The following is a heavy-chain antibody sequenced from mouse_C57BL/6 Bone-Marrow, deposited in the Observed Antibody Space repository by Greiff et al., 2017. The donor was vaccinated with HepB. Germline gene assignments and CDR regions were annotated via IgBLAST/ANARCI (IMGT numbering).Heavy chain of an antibody. J-gene: IGHJ4*01. CDR2: IYPGDGDT. Sequence: LQESGAELVKPGASVKISCKASGYAFSSYWMNWVKQRPGKGLEWIGQIYPGDGDTNYNGKFKGKATLTADKSSSTAYMQLSSLTSEDSAVYFCASYGYYYYAMDYWGQGTSVTVSS. CDR3: ASYGYYYYAMDY. CDR1: GYAFSSYW. D-gene: IGHD2-3*01. V-gene: IGHV1-80*01.